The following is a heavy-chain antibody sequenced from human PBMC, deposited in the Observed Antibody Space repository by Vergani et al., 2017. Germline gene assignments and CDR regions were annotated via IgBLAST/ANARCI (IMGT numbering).Heavy chain of an antibody. V-gene: IGHV5-51*01. CDR2: IYPGDSDT. Sequence: EVQLVESGGGLVQPGGSLRLSCAASGFTFSTYWIGWVRQMPGKGLEWMGMIYPGDSDTRYSPSFQGQVTISADTSISTAYLQWSSLKASDTAMYYCARLVDSSGYYGWCAYWGQGTLVTVSS. D-gene: IGHD3-22*01. CDR1: GFTFSTYW. CDR3: ARLVDSSGYYGWCAY. J-gene: IGHJ4*02.